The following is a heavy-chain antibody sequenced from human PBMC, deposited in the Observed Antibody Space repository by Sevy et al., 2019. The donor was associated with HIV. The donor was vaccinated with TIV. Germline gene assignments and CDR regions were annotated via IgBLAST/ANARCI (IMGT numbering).Heavy chain of an antibody. V-gene: IGHV3-23*01. J-gene: IGHJ4*02. CDR3: AKDWYYYDRSGYYYYPYFDY. CDR1: GFTFSSYA. CDR2: ISGSGGST. Sequence: GGSLRLSCAASGFTFSSYAMSWVRQAPGKGLEWVSAISGSGGSTYYADSVKGRFTISRDNSKNTLYLQMNSLRAEDTAVYYCAKDWYYYDRSGYYYYPYFDYWGQGTLVTVSS. D-gene: IGHD3-22*01.